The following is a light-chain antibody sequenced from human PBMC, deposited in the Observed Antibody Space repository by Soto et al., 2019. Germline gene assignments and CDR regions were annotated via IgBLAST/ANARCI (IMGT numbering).Light chain of an antibody. CDR2: GAS. J-gene: IGKJ5*01. V-gene: IGKV3-15*01. CDR3: QQYNSYSIT. CDR1: QGIKNY. Sequence: EIVMTQSPVTLSVSPGERATLSCRASQGIKNYLAWFQQKPGQAPRLLVYGASTRATTIPARFSGSGSGTDFTLTSSSLQPDDFATYYCQQYNSYSITFGQGTRLEIK.